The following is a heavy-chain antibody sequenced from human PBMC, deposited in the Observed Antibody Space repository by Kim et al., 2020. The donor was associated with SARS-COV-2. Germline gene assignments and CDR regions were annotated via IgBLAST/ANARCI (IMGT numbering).Heavy chain of an antibody. D-gene: IGHD3-10*01. V-gene: IGHV1-8*02. J-gene: IGHJ6*02. CDR2: MNPNSGNT. Sequence: ASVKVSCKASGYTFTSYDINWVRQATGQGLEWMGWMNPNSGNTGYAQKFQGRVTMTRNTSISTAYMELSSLRSEDTAVYYCAREESRNYYGSGSYGGMDVWGQGTTVTVSS. CDR1: GYTFTSYD. CDR3: AREESRNYYGSGSYGGMDV.